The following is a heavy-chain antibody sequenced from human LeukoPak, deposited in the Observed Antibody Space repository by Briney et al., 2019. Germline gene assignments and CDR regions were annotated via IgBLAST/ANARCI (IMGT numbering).Heavy chain of an antibody. CDR2: ISSSSSHK. CDR1: GHIYSRYS. CDR3: ARGGGYCSRGSCYSRNYYYYYMDV. J-gene: IGHJ6*03. Sequence: GGSLRLFCAAWGHIYSRYSMNWVSQAPGKGLEWVSSISSSSSHKECADSVKGRFTISRDNAKNSLYLQMNSLRAEDTAVYYCARGGGYCSRGSCYSRNYYYYYMDVWGKGTTVTVSS. D-gene: IGHD2-15*01. V-gene: IGHV3-21*01.